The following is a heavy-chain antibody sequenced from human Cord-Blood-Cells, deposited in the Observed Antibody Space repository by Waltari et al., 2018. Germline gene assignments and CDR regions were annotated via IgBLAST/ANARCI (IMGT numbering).Heavy chain of an antibody. CDR3: ARGPVYSGSYYYFDY. D-gene: IGHD1-26*01. J-gene: IGHJ4*02. Sequence: QVQLQESGPGLVKPSQTLSLTCTVSGGSTSSGGYYWSWTRQPPGKGLEWIGYIYYSGSTYYNPSLKSRVTISVDTSKNQFSLKLSSVTAADTAVYYCARGPVYSGSYYYFDYWGQGTLVTVSS. CDR2: IYYSGST. CDR1: GGSTSSGGYY. V-gene: IGHV4-31*03.